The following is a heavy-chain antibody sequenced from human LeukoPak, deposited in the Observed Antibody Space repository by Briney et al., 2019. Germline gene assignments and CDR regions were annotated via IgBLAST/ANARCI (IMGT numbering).Heavy chain of an antibody. D-gene: IGHD5-18*01. CDR1: GFTFNDYY. V-gene: IGHV3-11*06. Sequence: PGGSLRLSCAASGFTFNDYYMSWIRQAPGKGLEWVSYISSSSRSTTYADSVKGRFTISRDNAKNTLYLQMNSLRAEDTAVYYCAVQLGTLDYWGQGTLVTVSS. CDR3: AVQLGTLDY. CDR2: ISSSSRST. J-gene: IGHJ4*02.